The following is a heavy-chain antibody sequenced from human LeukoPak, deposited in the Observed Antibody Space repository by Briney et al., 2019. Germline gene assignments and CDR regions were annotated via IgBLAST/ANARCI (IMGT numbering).Heavy chain of an antibody. D-gene: IGHD1-26*01. V-gene: IGHV1-46*01. J-gene: IGHJ4*02. CDR3: ARDRPLIVGATHGGGDY. CDR2: INPSGGST. Sequence: ASVKVSCKASGYTFTSYYMHWVRQAPGQGLEWMGIINPSGGSTSYAQKFQGRVTMTRDMSTSTVYMELSSLRSEDTAVYYCARDRPLIVGATHGGGDYWGQGTLVTVSS. CDR1: GYTFTSYY.